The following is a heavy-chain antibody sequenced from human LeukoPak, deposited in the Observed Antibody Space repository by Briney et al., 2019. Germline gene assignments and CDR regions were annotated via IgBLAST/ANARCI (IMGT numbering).Heavy chain of an antibody. CDR3: ARRGGSGRAFDY. CDR2: IYYTGST. V-gene: IGHV4-39*01. CDR1: GASISGGTYY. Sequence: LSETLSLTCSVSGASISGGTYYWGWIRQPPGKGLEWIGSIYYTGSTYDNPSLKSRVTISVDTSKNQFSLRLSSVTAADTAVYYCARRGGSGRAFDYWGQGTLVTVSS. J-gene: IGHJ4*02. D-gene: IGHD1-26*01.